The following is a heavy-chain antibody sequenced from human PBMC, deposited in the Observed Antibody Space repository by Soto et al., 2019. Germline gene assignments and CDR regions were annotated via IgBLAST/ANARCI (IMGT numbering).Heavy chain of an antibody. V-gene: IGHV5-51*01. CDR2: TYPGDSDT. CDR1: GYSFTSYW. D-gene: IGHD3-16*01. Sequence: ESLKISCKGSGYSFTSYWIGWVRQMPGKGLEWMGITYPGDSDTRYSPSFQGHVTISADKSISTAYLQWSSLKASDTAMYYCARRAHMSRRGETFSYYYYGMDVWGQGTTVTVSS. CDR3: ARRAHMSRRGETFSYYYYGMDV. J-gene: IGHJ6*02.